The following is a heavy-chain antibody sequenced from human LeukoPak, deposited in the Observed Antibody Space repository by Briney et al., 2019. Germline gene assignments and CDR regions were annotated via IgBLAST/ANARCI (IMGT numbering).Heavy chain of an antibody. CDR3: AKGSYGSGSYYII. CDR2: ISYDGSNK. Sequence: GGSLRLSCAASGFTFSSYAMHWVRQAPGKGLEWVAVISYDGSNKYYADSVKGRFTISRDNSKNTLYLQMNSLRAEDTAVYYCAKGSYGSGSYYIIWGQGTLVTVSS. CDR1: GFTFSSYA. J-gene: IGHJ4*02. D-gene: IGHD3-10*01. V-gene: IGHV3-30*04.